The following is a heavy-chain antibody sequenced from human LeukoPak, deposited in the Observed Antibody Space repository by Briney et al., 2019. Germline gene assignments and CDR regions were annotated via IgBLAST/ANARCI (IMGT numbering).Heavy chain of an antibody. CDR3: AKGLYSSSWYYFDY. CDR1: GFTFDDYA. Sequence: GGSLRLSCAASGFTFDDYAMHWVRQAPGKGREWVSGISWNSGSIGYADSVKGRFTISRDNAKNSLYLQMNSLRAEDTALYYRAKGLYSSSWYYFDYWGQGTLVTVSS. J-gene: IGHJ4*02. V-gene: IGHV3-9*01. D-gene: IGHD6-13*01. CDR2: ISWNSGSI.